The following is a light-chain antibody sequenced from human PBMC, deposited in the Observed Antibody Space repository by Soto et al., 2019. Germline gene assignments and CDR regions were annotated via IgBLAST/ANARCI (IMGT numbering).Light chain of an antibody. CDR2: AAS. J-gene: IGKJ1*01. Sequence: DIQMTQSPSSLSASVRDKVTNTCRASQSISSYLNWYQQKPGKAPKLLIYAASSLQSGVPSRSSGSGSGTDFTLTISSLQPEDFATYYCQQSYSTPRTFGQGTKV. V-gene: IGKV1-39*01. CDR1: QSISSY. CDR3: QQSYSTPRT.